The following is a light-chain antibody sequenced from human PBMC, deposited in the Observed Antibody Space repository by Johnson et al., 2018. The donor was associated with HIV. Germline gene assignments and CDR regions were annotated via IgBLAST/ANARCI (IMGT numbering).Light chain of an antibody. V-gene: IGLV1-51*01. J-gene: IGLJ1*01. Sequence: QSVLTQPPSVSAAPGQRVTISCSGSTSNIGNNYVSWYQQLPGKAPKLFIFDNNKRPSGIPDRFSGSKSGTSATLGITGLQTGDEADYYCGTWDGSLSVYVFGAGTEVTVL. CDR1: TSNIGNNY. CDR2: DNN. CDR3: GTWDGSLSVYV.